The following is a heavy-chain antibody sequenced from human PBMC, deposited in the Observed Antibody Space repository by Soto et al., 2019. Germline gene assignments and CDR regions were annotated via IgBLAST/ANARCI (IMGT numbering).Heavy chain of an antibody. J-gene: IGHJ5*01. V-gene: IGHV3-30*03. Sequence: QVQLVESGGGVVQPGTSLRLPCAGSGFTFSRNGMHWVRQAPGKGLEWVALVSYDGSKKYYVDSVKGRFTISRDNSENTLYLQMNSLRAEDTGVYYCARWVGGSMSDNSGKYDSWGQGTRVTVSS. CDR3: ARWVGGSMSDNSGKYDS. CDR1: GFTFSRNG. CDR2: VSYDGSKK. D-gene: IGHD3-22*01.